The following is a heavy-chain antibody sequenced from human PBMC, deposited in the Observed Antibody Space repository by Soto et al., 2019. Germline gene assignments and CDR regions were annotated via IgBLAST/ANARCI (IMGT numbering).Heavy chain of an antibody. J-gene: IGHJ6*02. CDR2: INPNSGGT. CDR3: AGHGGVLRFLEWYPPPYYYYGMDV. CDR1: GYTFTGYY. Sequence: ASVKVSCKASGYTFTGYYMHWVRQAPGQGLEWMGWINPNSGGTNYAQKFQGRVTMARDTPISTAYMELSRLRSDDTAVYYCAGHGGVLRFLEWYPPPYYYYGMDVWGQGTTVTVSS. V-gene: IGHV1-2*02. D-gene: IGHD3-3*01.